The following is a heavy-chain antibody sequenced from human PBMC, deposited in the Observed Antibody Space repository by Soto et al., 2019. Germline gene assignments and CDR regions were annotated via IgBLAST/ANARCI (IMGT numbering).Heavy chain of an antibody. CDR3: ATRTVTTGSYYYYMDV. D-gene: IGHD4-17*01. CDR2: FDPEDGET. Sequence: QVQLVQSGAEVKKPGASVKVSCKVSGYTLTELSMHWVRQAPGKGLEWMGGFDPEDGETIYAQKFQGRVTMTEDTSKDTAYMELSSLRCEDTAVYYCATRTVTTGSYYYYMDVWGKGTTVTVSS. J-gene: IGHJ6*03. CDR1: GYTLTELS. V-gene: IGHV1-24*01.